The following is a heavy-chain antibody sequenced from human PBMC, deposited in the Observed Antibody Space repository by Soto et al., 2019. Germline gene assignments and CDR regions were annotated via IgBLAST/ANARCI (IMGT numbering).Heavy chain of an antibody. V-gene: IGHV3-30*18. D-gene: IGHD1-26*01. CDR2: ISYDGSNK. Sequence: QVQLVESGGGVVQPGRSLRLSCAASGFTFSSYGMHWVRQAPGKGLEWVAVISYDGSNKYYADSVKGRFTISRDNSKKTLYLQMNSLRAEDTAVYYCAKGGRWEVGYDYYGMDVWGQGTTVTVS. J-gene: IGHJ6*02. CDR1: GFTFSSYG. CDR3: AKGGRWEVGYDYYGMDV.